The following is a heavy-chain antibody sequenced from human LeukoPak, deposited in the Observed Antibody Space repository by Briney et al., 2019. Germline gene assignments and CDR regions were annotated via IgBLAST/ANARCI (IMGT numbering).Heavy chain of an antibody. Sequence: PGGSLRLSCAASEFAFSVYEMYWVRQAPGKGLEWVSYISSSGDTRYYADSVKGRFTISRDNAKNSLYLQMNSLRAEDTAVYYCARGNVLSGAFDIWGQGTMVTVSS. CDR3: ARGNVLSGAFDI. D-gene: IGHD3-10*01. V-gene: IGHV3-48*03. CDR1: EFAFSVYE. J-gene: IGHJ3*02. CDR2: ISSSGDTR.